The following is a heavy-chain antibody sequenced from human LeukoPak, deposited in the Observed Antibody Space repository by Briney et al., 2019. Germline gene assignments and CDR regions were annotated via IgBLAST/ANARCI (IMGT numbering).Heavy chain of an antibody. Sequence: GGSLRLSCAASGFTFSSYSMNWVRQAPGKGLEWVSSISSSSSYIYYADSVKGRFTISRDNAKNSLYLQMNGLRAEDTAVYYCARAGGFYGDRFDPWGQGTLVTVSS. CDR1: GFTFSSYS. CDR3: ARAGGFYGDRFDP. D-gene: IGHD4-17*01. J-gene: IGHJ5*02. CDR2: ISSSSSYI. V-gene: IGHV3-21*01.